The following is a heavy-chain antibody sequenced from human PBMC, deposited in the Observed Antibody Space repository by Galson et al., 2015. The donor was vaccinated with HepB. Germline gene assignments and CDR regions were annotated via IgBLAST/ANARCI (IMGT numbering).Heavy chain of an antibody. D-gene: IGHD1-26*01. Sequence: CAISGDSVSSHSAVWNWIRQSPSRGLEWLGRTYYRSKWYNDYAVSVKSRITINPDTSKNQFSLQLNSVTPEDTAVYYCARDGWELQSFDFWGQGTLVTVSS. CDR3: ARDGWELQSFDF. J-gene: IGHJ4*02. V-gene: IGHV6-1*01. CDR2: TYYRSKWYN. CDR1: GDSVSSHSAV.